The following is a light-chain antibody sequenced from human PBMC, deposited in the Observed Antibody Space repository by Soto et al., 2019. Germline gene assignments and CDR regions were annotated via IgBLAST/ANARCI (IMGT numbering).Light chain of an antibody. CDR3: NSYTRSSNYV. CDR2: EVS. J-gene: IGLJ1*01. V-gene: IGLV2-14*01. Sequence: QSALTQPASVSGSPGQSITISCTGTSSDVGGYNYVSWYQHHPGKAPKLMIYEVSNRPSGVSNRFSGSKSGNTASLTISGLQAEDEADYYCNSYTRSSNYVFGTGPRSPS. CDR1: SSDVGGYNY.